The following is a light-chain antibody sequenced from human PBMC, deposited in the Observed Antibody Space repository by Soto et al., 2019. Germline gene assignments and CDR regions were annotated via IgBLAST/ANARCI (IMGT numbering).Light chain of an antibody. CDR3: SSYTSSSTGVV. CDR1: SSDVGAYNY. J-gene: IGLJ2*01. Sequence: QSALTQPASVSGSPGRSITISCTGTSSDVGAYNYVSWYQQHPGKAPKLMIYEVSSRPSGVSNRFSGSKSGNTASLTISGLQAEDEADYYCSSYTSSSTGVVFGGGTKLTVL. CDR2: EVS. V-gene: IGLV2-14*01.